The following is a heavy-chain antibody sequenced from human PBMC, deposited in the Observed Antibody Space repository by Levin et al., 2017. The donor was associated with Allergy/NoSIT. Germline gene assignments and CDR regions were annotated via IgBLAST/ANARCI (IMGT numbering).Heavy chain of an antibody. Sequence: PGGSLRLSCAASGFTFSNNAMHWVRQAPGKGLEWVAVISFDGSNQYADSVKGRFTISRDNSKNTLFLQMNSLRPDDTAVYYCARNPDPYGYCSSTSCYGMGFEYWGQGTLVTVFS. D-gene: IGHD2-2*01. CDR1: GFTFSNNA. J-gene: IGHJ4*02. V-gene: IGHV3-30*04. CDR3: ARNPDPYGYCSSTSCYGMGFEY. CDR2: ISFDGSNQ.